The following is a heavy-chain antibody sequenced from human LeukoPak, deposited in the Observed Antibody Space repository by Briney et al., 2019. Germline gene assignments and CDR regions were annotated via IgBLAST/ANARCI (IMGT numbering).Heavy chain of an antibody. J-gene: IGHJ4*02. CDR2: IIPIFGTA. D-gene: IGHD4-17*01. CDR1: GGTFSSYA. V-gene: IGHV1-69*06. CDR3: AARKTSKYGDYDY. Sequence: ASVKVSCKASGGTFSSYAISWVRQAPGQGLEWMGGIIPIFGTANYAQKFQGRVTITADKSTSTAYMELSSLRSEDTAVYYCAARKTSKYGDYDYWGQGTLVTVSS.